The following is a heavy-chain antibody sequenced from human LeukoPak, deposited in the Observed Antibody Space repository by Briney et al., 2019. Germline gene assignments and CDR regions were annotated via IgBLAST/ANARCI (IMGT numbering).Heavy chain of an antibody. V-gene: IGHV1-69*05. Sequence: SVKVSCKASGGTFSSYAISWVRQAPGQGLEWMGGIIPIFGTANYAQKFQGRVTITTDESTSTAYMELSSLRSEDTAVYYCARDNYAGANWFDPWAREPWSPSPQ. CDR1: GGTFSSYA. D-gene: IGHD1-7*01. CDR3: ARDNYAGANWFDP. J-gene: IGHJ5*02. CDR2: IIPIFGTA.